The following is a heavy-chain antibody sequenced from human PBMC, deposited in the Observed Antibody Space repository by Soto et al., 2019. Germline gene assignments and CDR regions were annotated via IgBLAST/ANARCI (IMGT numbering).Heavy chain of an antibody. CDR2: ISTDASST. J-gene: IGHJ1*01. V-gene: IGHV3-74*01. Sequence: EVQLVESGGGLVQPGGSLRLSCAASGFTFSSYWMHWVRQAPGKVLVWVSRISTDASSTSYADPVKGRFTISRDNAKNTLYLQMNSVRAEDTAVYDCARLPNKSPQNWGQGTLVIVSP. CDR1: GFTFSSYW. CDR3: ARLPNKSPQN.